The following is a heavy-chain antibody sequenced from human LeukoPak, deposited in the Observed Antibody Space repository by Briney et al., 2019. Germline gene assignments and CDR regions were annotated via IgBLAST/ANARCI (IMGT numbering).Heavy chain of an antibody. Sequence: GASVKVSCKASGYTFTNYGISWVRQASGQGLEWMGWISAYNGNTNYAQKLQGRVTMTTDTSTSTAYMELRSLRSDDTAVYYCAREIPYSGSIYYYYYGMDVWGQGTTVTVSS. CDR3: AREIPYSGSIYYYYYGMDV. CDR1: GYTFTNYG. CDR2: ISAYNGNT. D-gene: IGHD5-12*01. V-gene: IGHV1-18*01. J-gene: IGHJ6*02.